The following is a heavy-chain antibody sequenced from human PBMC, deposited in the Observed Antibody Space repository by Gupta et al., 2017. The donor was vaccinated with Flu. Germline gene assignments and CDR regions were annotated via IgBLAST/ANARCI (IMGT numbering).Heavy chain of an antibody. CDR1: ITSNSYF. CDR2: IYYNGRT. D-gene: IGHD1-26*01. J-gene: IGHJ5*02. CDR3: TREYSGSSLADP. Sequence: ITSNSYFWAWVRQPPGKGPEWIGSIYYNGRTHYSPSLKSRVTISIDTSKNQFYLRLSSVTAADTAVYYCTREYSGSSLADPWGQGTLVSVSS. V-gene: IGHV4-39*02.